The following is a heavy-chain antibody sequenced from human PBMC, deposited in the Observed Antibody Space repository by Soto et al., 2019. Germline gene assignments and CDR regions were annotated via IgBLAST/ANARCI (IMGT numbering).Heavy chain of an antibody. CDR3: AGRYCSGGSCYPVGAFDL. CDR1: GFSFSNYW. D-gene: IGHD2-15*01. V-gene: IGHV3-74*01. J-gene: IGHJ3*01. CDR2: INSNYST. Sequence: GGSLRLSCAASGFSFSNYWMHWVRQAPGKGLVWVSRINSNYSTSYADSVKGRFTISRGNAKNTLYLQMNSLRVEDTAVYYCAGRYCSGGSCYPVGAFDLWGQGTVVTVSS.